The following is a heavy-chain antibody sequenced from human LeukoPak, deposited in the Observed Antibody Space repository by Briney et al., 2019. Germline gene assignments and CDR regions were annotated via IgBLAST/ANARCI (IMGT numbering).Heavy chain of an antibody. CDR3: ARGRGVLHWFDP. CDR1: GGSFSGYY. V-gene: IGHV4-34*01. J-gene: IGHJ5*02. D-gene: IGHD3-10*01. Sequence: SETLSLTCAVYGGSFSGYYWSWIRQPPGKGLEWIGEINHSGSTNYNPSLKSRVTISVDTSKNQFSLKLSSVTAADTAVYYCARGRGVLHWFDPWGQGTLVAVSS. CDR2: INHSGST.